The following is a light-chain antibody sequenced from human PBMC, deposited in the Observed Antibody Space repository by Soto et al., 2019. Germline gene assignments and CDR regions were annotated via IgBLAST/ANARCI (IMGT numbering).Light chain of an antibody. J-gene: IGKJ1*01. CDR2: GAS. Sequence: EIVMTQSPATLSVSPGERATLSCRASQSVSSKLAWYQQKPGQAPRLLIYGASTRATGIPARFSGSGSGTEFTLTISSLHSEDFAVYYCQQYNNWPRTFGQGTKVEIK. V-gene: IGKV3-15*01. CDR1: QSVSSK. CDR3: QQYNNWPRT.